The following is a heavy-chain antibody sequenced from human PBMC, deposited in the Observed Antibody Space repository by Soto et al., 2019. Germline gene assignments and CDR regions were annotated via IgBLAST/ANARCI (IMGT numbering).Heavy chain of an antibody. CDR1: GYTFTSYA. CDR2: INTNTGNP. D-gene: IGHD3-3*01. CDR3: AREYYDFWSGYAPDKTGTRTHNDD. J-gene: IGHJ4*02. Sequence: ASVKVSCKASGYTFTSYAMNWVRQAPGQGLEWMGWINTNTGNPTYAQGFTGRFVFSLDTSVSTAYLQICSLKAEDTAVYYCAREYYDFWSGYAPDKTGTRTHNDDWSQGTLVTVAS. V-gene: IGHV7-4-1*01.